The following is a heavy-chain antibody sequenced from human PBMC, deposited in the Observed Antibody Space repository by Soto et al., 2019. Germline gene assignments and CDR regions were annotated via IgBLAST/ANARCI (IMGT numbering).Heavy chain of an antibody. Sequence: EVQLVESGGGLVQPGGSLRLSCAASGFTFSDHYMDWVRQAPGKGLEWVGRIRRKVNSYTTEYAAAVKGRFTISRDDSKNSLYLQMNSLKTEDTAVYYCTSDLVAGTPGGLDVWGQGTAVAVSS. CDR3: TSDLVAGTPGGLDV. D-gene: IGHD6-19*01. V-gene: IGHV3-72*01. J-gene: IGHJ6*02. CDR2: IRRKVNSYTT. CDR1: GFTFSDHY.